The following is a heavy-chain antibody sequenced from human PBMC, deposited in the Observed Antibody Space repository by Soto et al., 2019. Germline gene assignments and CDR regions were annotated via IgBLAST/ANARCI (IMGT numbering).Heavy chain of an antibody. CDR1: GYTFTHYA. D-gene: IGHD1-26*01. V-gene: IGHV1-3*01. CDR2: LNVGNGNT. CDR3: ARDYVGADY. Sequence: QVQLVQSGAEAKKPGASVKVSCKTSGYTFTHYALHWVRQAPGQRLEWLGWLNVGNGNTKYSQNFQGRVTLTRDTSASTAYMQLSSLTSEATAVYYCARDYVGADYWGQGSLVTVTS. J-gene: IGHJ4*02.